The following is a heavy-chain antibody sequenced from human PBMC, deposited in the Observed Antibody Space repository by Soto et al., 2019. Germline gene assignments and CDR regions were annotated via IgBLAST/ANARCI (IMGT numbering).Heavy chain of an antibody. V-gene: IGHV3-30-3*01. Sequence: GGSLRLSCAASGSTFSSYAMHWVRQAPGKGLEWVAVISYDGSNKYYADSVKGRFTISRDNSKNTLYLQMNSLRAEDTAVYYCARGEPDIVVVVAAAGGMGYWGQGTLVTVSS. J-gene: IGHJ4*02. CDR3: ARGEPDIVVVVAAAGGMGY. D-gene: IGHD2-15*01. CDR1: GSTFSSYA. CDR2: ISYDGSNK.